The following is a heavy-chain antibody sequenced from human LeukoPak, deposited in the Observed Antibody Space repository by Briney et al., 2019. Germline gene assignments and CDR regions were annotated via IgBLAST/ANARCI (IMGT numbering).Heavy chain of an antibody. CDR3: ARHPLTRSSGWPFFDF. J-gene: IGHJ4*02. CDR2: IYYSGNT. Sequence: SETLSLTCTVSGGSISSSSYYWGWIRQPPGEGLEWIGSIYYSGNTYYNPSLKSRVTISVDTSKNQFSLKLSSVTAADTAVYYCARHPLTRSSGWPFFDFWGQGTLVTVSS. V-gene: IGHV4-39*01. CDR1: GGSISSSSYY. D-gene: IGHD6-19*01.